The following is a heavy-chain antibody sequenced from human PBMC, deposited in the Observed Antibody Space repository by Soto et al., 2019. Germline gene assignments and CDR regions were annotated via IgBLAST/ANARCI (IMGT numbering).Heavy chain of an antibody. CDR3: AREFGEFSNWFDP. J-gene: IGHJ5*02. D-gene: IGHD3-10*01. CDR1: GGSISSYY. Sequence: SETLSLTCTVSGGSISSYYWSWIRQPPGKGLEWIGYIYYSGSTNYNPSLKSRVTISVDTSKNQFSLKLSSVTAADTAVYYCAREFGEFSNWFDPWGQGTLVTVSS. V-gene: IGHV4-59*01. CDR2: IYYSGST.